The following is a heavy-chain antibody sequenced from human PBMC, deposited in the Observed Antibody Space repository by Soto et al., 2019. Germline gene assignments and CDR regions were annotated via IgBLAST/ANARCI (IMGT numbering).Heavy chain of an antibody. Sequence: QPEGSLRRYSAAPGCLRENFNMSWVRQAPGKGLEWISSISGSGFKKYYADSVKGRFTISRDNSKSTVYLELNNLSAEDTAVYHCAKNQGVELVPLATVDWFDPWGQGSVVTVSS. V-gene: IGHV3-23*01. J-gene: IGHJ5*02. CDR3: AKNQGVELVPLATVDWFDP. CDR1: GCLRENFN. CDR2: ISGSGFKK. D-gene: IGHD1-26*01.